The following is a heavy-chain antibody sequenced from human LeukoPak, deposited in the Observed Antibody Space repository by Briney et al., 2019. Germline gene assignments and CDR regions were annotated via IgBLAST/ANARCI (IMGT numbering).Heavy chain of an antibody. J-gene: IGHJ3*02. V-gene: IGHV1-18*01. CDR1: GYTFTSYG. D-gene: IGHD3-3*01. Sequence: ASVKVSCKASGYTFTSYGISWVRQAPGQGLEWMGWISAYNGNTNYAQKLQGRVTMTTYTSTSTAYMELRSLRSDDTAVYYCARPHYDFWSGPVAGGAFDIWGQGTMVTVSS. CDR2: ISAYNGNT. CDR3: ARPHYDFWSGPVAGGAFDI.